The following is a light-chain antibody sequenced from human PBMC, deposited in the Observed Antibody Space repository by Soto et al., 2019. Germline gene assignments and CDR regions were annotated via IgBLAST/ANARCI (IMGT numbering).Light chain of an antibody. V-gene: IGKV1-5*03. Sequence: QVTQNPSKMAGSVRNRVTMSRRASQTISSWLAWYQQKPGKAPKLLIYKASTLKSEVPSRFSGSGSGTEFTLTISSLQPDDFATYYCQHHNSYSGTFGQGTKVDIK. CDR2: KAS. J-gene: IGKJ1*01. CDR1: QTISSW. CDR3: QHHNSYSGT.